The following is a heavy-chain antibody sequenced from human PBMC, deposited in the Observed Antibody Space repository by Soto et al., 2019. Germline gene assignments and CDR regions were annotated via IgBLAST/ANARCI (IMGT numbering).Heavy chain of an antibody. V-gene: IGHV4-30-2*01. CDR1: GGSISSGGYS. J-gene: IGHJ4*02. CDR2: IYHSGST. D-gene: IGHD2-15*01. Sequence: TSETLSLTCAVSGGSISSGGYSWSWIRQPPGKGLEWIGYIYHSGSTYYNPSLKSRVTISVDRSKNQFSLKLSSVTAADTAVYYCARVVVVAATNPNRHYFDYWGQGTLVTVSS. CDR3: ARVVVVAATNPNRHYFDY.